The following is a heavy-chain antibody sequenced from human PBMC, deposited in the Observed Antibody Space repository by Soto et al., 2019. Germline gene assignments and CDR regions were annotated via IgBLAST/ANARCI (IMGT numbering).Heavy chain of an antibody. J-gene: IGHJ5*02. V-gene: IGHV4-34*01. Sequence: SETLSLTCAVYGGSFSGYYWSWIRQPPGKGLEWIGEINHSGSTNYNPSLKSRVTISVDTSKNQFPLKLSSVTAADTAVYYCARGGINCSSTSCYYNWFDPWGQGTLVTVSS. CDR2: INHSGST. D-gene: IGHD2-2*01. CDR1: GGSFSGYY. CDR3: ARGGINCSSTSCYYNWFDP.